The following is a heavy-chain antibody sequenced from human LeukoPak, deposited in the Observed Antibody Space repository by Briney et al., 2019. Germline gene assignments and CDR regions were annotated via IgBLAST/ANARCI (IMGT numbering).Heavy chain of an antibody. D-gene: IGHD3-22*01. J-gene: IGHJ3*02. Sequence: SGGSLRLSCAASGFTFSDYEMNWVRQAPGKGLEWVSSISRRSNYIYYADSVKGRFTISRDNAKNSLYLQMNSLRAEDTAVYYCARDRTLVVQDVFDIWGQGTMVTVSS. V-gene: IGHV3-21*01. CDR2: ISRRSNYI. CDR3: ARDRTLVVQDVFDI. CDR1: GFTFSDYE.